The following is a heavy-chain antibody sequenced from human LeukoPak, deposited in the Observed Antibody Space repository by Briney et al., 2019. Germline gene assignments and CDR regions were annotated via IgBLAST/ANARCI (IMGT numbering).Heavy chain of an antibody. V-gene: IGHV3-11*01. CDR3: ARDRNRFMTTVAFLDY. Sequence: GGSLRLSCAASGFTFSDYYMSWIRQAPGKGLEWVSYISSSGSTIYYAYSVKGRFTISRDNAKNSLYLQMNSLRAEDTAVYYCARDRNRFMTTVAFLDYWGQGTLVTVSS. CDR2: ISSSGSTI. CDR1: GFTFSDYY. D-gene: IGHD4-11*01. J-gene: IGHJ4*02.